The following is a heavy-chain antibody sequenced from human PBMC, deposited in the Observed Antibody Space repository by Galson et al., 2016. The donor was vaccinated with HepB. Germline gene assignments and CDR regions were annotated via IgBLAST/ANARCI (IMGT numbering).Heavy chain of an antibody. D-gene: IGHD3-22*01. V-gene: IGHV5-51*03. J-gene: IGHJ5*02. Sequence: QSGAEVKKPGESLKISCKGSGYSFSSYWIAWVRQMPGKGLEWMGIINPGDSVTRYSPSFQGQVTISADKSINVACLQWSSLKASDTAIYYSARRGYYDSSGRNKWFGPWGQGTLVSVSS. CDR2: INPGDSVT. CDR3: ARRGYYDSSGRNKWFGP. CDR1: GYSFSSYW.